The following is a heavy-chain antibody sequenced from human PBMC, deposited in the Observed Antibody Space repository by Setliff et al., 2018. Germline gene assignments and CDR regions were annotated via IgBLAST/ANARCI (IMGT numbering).Heavy chain of an antibody. D-gene: IGHD1-26*01. CDR3: AREVGTSTSSDAFDV. CDR2: IYIGGSA. Sequence: SETLSLTCTVSGYSISSGYIWSWIRQPAGKGLEWIGHIYIGGSANYNPSLKSRVTMSIDTSKNQFSLKLTSVTAADTAVYYCAREVGTSTSSDAFDVWGQGMMVTVSS. J-gene: IGHJ3*01. CDR1: GYSISSGY. V-gene: IGHV4-61*09.